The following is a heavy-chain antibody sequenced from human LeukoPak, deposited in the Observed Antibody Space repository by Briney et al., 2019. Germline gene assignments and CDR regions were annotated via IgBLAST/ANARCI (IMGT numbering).Heavy chain of an antibody. D-gene: IGHD3-16*01. CDR2: ISGSGGST. V-gene: IGHV3-23*01. CDR3: AAGGVRDILTH. J-gene: IGHJ4*02. Sequence: GGSLRLSCAASGFTFSSYAMSWVRQAPGKGLEWVSAISGSGGSTYYADSVKGRFTISRDNSKNTLYLQMNSLRAEDTAVYYCAAGGVRDILTHWGQGTLVTVSS. CDR1: GFTFSSYA.